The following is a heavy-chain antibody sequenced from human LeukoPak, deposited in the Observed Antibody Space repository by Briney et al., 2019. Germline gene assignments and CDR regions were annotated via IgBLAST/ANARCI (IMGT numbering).Heavy chain of an antibody. CDR3: ARHFSREYYYDSSGSGHYFDY. J-gene: IGHJ4*02. D-gene: IGHD3-22*01. CDR2: IYYSGST. V-gene: IGHV4-59*08. CDR1: GGSISSYY. Sequence: SETLSLTCTVSGGSISSYYWSWIRQPPGKGLEWIGYIYYSGSTNYNPSLKSRVTISVDTSKNQFSLKLSSVTAADTAVYYCARHFSREYYYDSSGSGHYFDYWGQGTLVTVSS.